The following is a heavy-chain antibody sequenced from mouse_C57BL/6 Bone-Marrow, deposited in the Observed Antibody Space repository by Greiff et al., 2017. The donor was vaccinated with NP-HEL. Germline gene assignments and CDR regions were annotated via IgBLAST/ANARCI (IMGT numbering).Heavy chain of an antibody. J-gene: IGHJ3*01. CDR3: ARDHYGWFAY. CDR2: IHPNSGST. D-gene: IGHD1-2*01. CDR1: GYTFTSYW. V-gene: IGHV1-64*01. Sequence: QVQLQQPGAELVKPGASVKLSCKASGYTFTSYWMHWVKQRPGQGLEWIGMIHPNSGSTNYNEKFKSKATLTVAKSSSTAYMQLSSLTSEDSAVYYCARDHYGWFAYWGQGTLVTVSA.